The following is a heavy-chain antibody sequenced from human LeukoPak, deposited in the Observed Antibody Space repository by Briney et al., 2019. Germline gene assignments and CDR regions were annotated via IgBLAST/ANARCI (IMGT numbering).Heavy chain of an antibody. CDR2: ISSSGSTI. V-gene: IGHV3-48*03. D-gene: IGHD2-2*01. J-gene: IGHJ4*02. Sequence: GGSLRLSCAASGFTFSSYEMNWVRQAPGKGLEWVSYISSSGSTIYYAGSVKGRFTISRDNAKNSLYLQMNSLRAEDTAVYYCARGRVEVVPAALDYWGQGTLVTVSS. CDR3: ARGRVEVVPAALDY. CDR1: GFTFSSYE.